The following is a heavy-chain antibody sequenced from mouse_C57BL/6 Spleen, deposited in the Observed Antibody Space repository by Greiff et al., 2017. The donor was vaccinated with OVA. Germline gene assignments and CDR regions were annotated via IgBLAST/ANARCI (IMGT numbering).Heavy chain of an antibody. CDR1: GYTFTSYW. Sequence: VQLQQPGAELVKPGASVKLSCKASGYTFTSYWMHWVKQRPGQGLEWIGMIHPNSGSTNYNEKFKSKATLNVDKSSSTAYMQLSSLTSEDSAVYYCARLLNYGYFDVWGTGTTVTVSS. J-gene: IGHJ1*03. CDR2: IHPNSGST. D-gene: IGHD1-1*01. CDR3: ARLLNYGYFDV. V-gene: IGHV1-64*01.